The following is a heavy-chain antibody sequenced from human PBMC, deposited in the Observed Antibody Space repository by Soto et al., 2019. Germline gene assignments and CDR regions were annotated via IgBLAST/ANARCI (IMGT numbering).Heavy chain of an antibody. D-gene: IGHD5-12*01. Sequence: SGPTLVKPTQTLTLTCTFSGFSLSTSGVGVGWIRQPPGKALEWLALIYWDDDKRYSPSLKGRLTITKDTSKNQVVLTMTNMDPVDTATYYCAHTLVATMNFDYWGQGTLVTVSS. CDR3: AHTLVATMNFDY. CDR2: IYWDDDK. CDR1: GFSLSTSGVG. V-gene: IGHV2-5*02. J-gene: IGHJ4*02.